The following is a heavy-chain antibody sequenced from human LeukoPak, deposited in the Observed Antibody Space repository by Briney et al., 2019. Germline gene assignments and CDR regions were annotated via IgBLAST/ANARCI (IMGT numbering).Heavy chain of an antibody. CDR1: GDSISPYY. D-gene: IGHD6-19*01. CDR2: IYYVGIT. V-gene: IGHV4-59*08. Sequence: KPSETLSLTCTVSGDSISPYYWGWIRQPPGKGLEWVGDIYYVGITNYNPSLKSRVIISVDTSKNQFSLELTSVTAADTAVYYCARRRAEAGRELYYFDYWGQGILVTVSS. CDR3: ARRRAEAGRELYYFDY. J-gene: IGHJ4*02.